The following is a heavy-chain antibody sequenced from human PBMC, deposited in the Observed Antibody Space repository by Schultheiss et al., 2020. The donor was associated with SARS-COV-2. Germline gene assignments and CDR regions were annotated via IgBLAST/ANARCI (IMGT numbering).Heavy chain of an antibody. CDR1: GASIRSDDW. CDR3: ARAKYYYDSSGYFIDY. Sequence: SETLSLTCAVSGASIRSDDWWTWVRQPPGKGLEWIGYIYYSGSTNYNPSLKSRVTISVDTSKNQFSLKLSSVTAADTAVYYCARAKYYYDSSGYFIDYWGQGTLVTVSS. V-gene: IGHV4-4*02. J-gene: IGHJ4*02. D-gene: IGHD3-22*01. CDR2: IYYSGST.